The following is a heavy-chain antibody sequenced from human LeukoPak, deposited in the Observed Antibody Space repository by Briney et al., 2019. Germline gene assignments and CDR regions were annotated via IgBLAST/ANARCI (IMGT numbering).Heavy chain of an antibody. CDR1: GFTFSSYA. J-gene: IGHJ4*02. CDR2: ISGTGGSS. CDR3: ATDISGSPIDH. V-gene: IGHV3-23*01. Sequence: GGSLRLSCAASGFTFSSYALNWVRQAPGKGLEWVSAISGTGGSSFYADSVQGRFTISRDNSKDALYLQMNSLRADDTAVYYCATDISGSPIDHWGQGTLVTVST. D-gene: IGHD3-22*01.